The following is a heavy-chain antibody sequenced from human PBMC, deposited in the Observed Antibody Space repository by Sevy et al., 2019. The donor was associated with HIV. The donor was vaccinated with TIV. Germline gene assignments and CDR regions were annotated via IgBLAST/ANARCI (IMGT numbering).Heavy chain of an antibody. Sequence: GESLKISCAASGFSLSDYAIHWARQGPVKGLEWLTVISFDGGNKYYADFVKGRFTISRENSKNTVSLQMNSLRPDDTALYYCARGPYNSGLRLDFWGRGILVTVSS. D-gene: IGHD5-12*01. CDR3: ARGPYNSGLRLDF. J-gene: IGHJ4*02. V-gene: IGHV3-30-3*01. CDR1: GFSLSDYA. CDR2: ISFDGGNK.